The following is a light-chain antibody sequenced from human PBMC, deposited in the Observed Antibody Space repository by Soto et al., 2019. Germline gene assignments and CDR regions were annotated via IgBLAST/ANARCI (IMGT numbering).Light chain of an antibody. CDR2: GAS. J-gene: IGKJ2*01. Sequence: EMVMTQSPATLSVSPGERATLSCRASKRFSRNLAWYQQKPGQAPRLLIYGASTRATDIPARFSGSGSGTEFTLTISSLQSEDFAVYYCQQYDNWPPYTFGQGTKLEIK. V-gene: IGKV3-15*01. CDR3: QQYDNWPPYT. CDR1: KRFSRN.